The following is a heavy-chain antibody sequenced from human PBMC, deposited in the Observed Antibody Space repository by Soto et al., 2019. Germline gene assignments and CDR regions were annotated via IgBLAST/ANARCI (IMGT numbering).Heavy chain of an antibody. CDR1: GYTFTSYA. CDR2: INAGNGNT. V-gene: IGHV1-3*01. CDR3: ADGSGSYYPSFDY. D-gene: IGHD3-10*01. Sequence: ASVKVSCKASGYTFTSYAMHWVRQAPGQRLEWMGWINAGNGNTKYSQKFQGRVTITRDTSASTAYMELSSLRSEDTAVYYCADGSGSYYPSFDYWGQGTLVTVSS. J-gene: IGHJ4*02.